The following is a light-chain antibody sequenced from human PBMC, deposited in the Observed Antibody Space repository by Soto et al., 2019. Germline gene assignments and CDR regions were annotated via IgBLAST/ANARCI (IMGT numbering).Light chain of an antibody. CDR1: QTISTW. CDR2: DAS. J-gene: IGKJ1*01. Sequence: DIVITQSPDSLAVSLCERATITCRASQTISTWMAWYQQKPGKAPKLLVYDASTLQSGVASRFSGSGSGTEFTLIISGLQPDDSATYYCQQYTNTNNPWMFGQGTKVDI. V-gene: IGKV1-5*01. CDR3: QQYTNTNNPWM.